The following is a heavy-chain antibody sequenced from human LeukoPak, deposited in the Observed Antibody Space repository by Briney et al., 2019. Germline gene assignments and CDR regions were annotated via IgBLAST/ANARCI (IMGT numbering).Heavy chain of an antibody. J-gene: IGHJ4*02. CDR2: IYYSGST. V-gene: IGHV4-59*11. D-gene: IGHD1-26*01. CDR1: GGSISSHY. Sequence: SETLSLTCTVSGGSISSHYWSWIRQPPGKGLEWIGYIYYSGSTNYNPSLKSRATISVDTSKNQFSLKLSSVTAADTAVYYCARTRGATFYFDYWGQGTLVTVSS. CDR3: ARTRGATFYFDY.